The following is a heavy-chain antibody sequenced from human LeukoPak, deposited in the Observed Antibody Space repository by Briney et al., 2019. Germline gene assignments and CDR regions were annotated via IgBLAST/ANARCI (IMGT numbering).Heavy chain of an antibody. J-gene: IGHJ3*02. D-gene: IGHD3-10*01. CDR3: ARIAPSVLLWFGSPGAFDI. CDR1: GGSFSGYY. Sequence: PSETLSLTCAVCGGSFSGYYWSWIRQPPGKGLEWIGEITHSGSTNYNPSLKSRVTISVDTSKNQFSLKLSSVTAADTAVYYCARIAPSVLLWFGSPGAFDIWGQGTMVTVSS. V-gene: IGHV4-34*01. CDR2: ITHSGST.